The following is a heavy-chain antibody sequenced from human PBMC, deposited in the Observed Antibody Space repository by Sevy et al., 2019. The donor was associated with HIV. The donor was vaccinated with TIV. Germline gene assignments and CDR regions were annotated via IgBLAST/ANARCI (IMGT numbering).Heavy chain of an antibody. Sequence: GGSLRLSCAGSVFTFYNYGIHWVRQAPGKGLEWVTMISYDGKNENYADSVKGPFTISRDNSRNTVYLQMNSQRPDDTAIYYCAKDRSGSWSVDYWGQGTLVTVSS. J-gene: IGHJ4*02. CDR2: ISYDGKNE. D-gene: IGHD6-13*01. V-gene: IGHV3-30*18. CDR1: VFTFYNYG. CDR3: AKDRSGSWSVDY.